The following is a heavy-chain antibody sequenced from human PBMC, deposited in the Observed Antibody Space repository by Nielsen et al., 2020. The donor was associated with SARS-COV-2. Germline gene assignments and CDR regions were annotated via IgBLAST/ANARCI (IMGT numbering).Heavy chain of an antibody. Sequence: GGSLRLSCAASGFTFSSYGMHWVCQAPGKGLEWVAVISYDGSNKYYADSVKGRFTISRDNSKNTLYLQMNSLRAEDTAVYYCAKDGPRVNSGSYDYYYYMDVWGKGTTVTVSS. CDR1: GFTFSSYG. J-gene: IGHJ6*03. CDR2: ISYDGSNK. CDR3: AKDGPRVNSGSYDYYYYMDV. D-gene: IGHD1-26*01. V-gene: IGHV3-30*18.